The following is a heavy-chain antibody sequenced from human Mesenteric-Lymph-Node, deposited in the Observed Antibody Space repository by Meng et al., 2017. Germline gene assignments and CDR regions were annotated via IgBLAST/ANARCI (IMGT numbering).Heavy chain of an antibody. CDR3: ATNPSDCSGGACYYY. CDR1: GASISSTAYY. CDR2: FRSSGSP. D-gene: IGHD2-15*01. J-gene: IGHJ4*02. Sequence: SETLSLTCTVSGASISSTAYYWGWLRQPPGRGLEWIGAFRSSGSPYYNPSLKGRVTMSLATTTNQFSLRLGSVTAADTAVYYCATNPSDCSGGACYYYWGQGTLVTVSS. V-gene: IGHV4-39*07.